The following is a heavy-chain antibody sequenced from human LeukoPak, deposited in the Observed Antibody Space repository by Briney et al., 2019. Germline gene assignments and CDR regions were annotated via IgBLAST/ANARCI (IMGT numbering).Heavy chain of an antibody. CDR2: IIPIFGTS. D-gene: IGHD3-22*01. CDR1: GGTFSSYA. Sequence: SVKVSCKASGGTFSSYAISWVRQAPGQGPEWMGGIIPIFGTSNYAQKFQGRVTITADESTSTAYMELSSLRSEDTAVYYCARAAAYYYDSSGYYYFDYWGQGTLVTVSS. CDR3: ARAAAYYYDSSGYYYFDY. J-gene: IGHJ4*02. V-gene: IGHV1-69*13.